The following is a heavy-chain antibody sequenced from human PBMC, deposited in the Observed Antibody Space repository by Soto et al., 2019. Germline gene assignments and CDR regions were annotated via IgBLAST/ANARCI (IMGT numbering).Heavy chain of an antibody. V-gene: IGHV4-39*01. D-gene: IGHD6-19*01. CDR3: ARAFKDSSGWYGFDY. CDR2: IHYSGST. Sequence: QLQLQESGPGLVKPSETLSLTCTVSGGSISSGSYYWAWIRQPPGKGLEWIGNIHYSGSTYYNVSLKSQVNISVDTSKNQSSLKLSSVTAADTAVYYCARAFKDSSGWYGFDYWGQGTLVTVSS. J-gene: IGHJ4*02. CDR1: GGSISSGSYY.